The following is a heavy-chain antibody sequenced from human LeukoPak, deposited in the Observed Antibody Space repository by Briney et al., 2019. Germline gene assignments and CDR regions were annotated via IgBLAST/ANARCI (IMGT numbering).Heavy chain of an antibody. J-gene: IGHJ4*02. Sequence: GGSLRLSCAASGFTFSSYSMNWVRQAPGKGLEWVSYISSSSSTMYYADSVKGRFSISRDNAKKSLYLQMNSLRAEDTAVYYCARERQDIVVVPAAIGDYFDYWGQGTLVTVSS. CDR3: ARERQDIVVVPAAIGDYFDY. CDR2: ISSSSSTM. V-gene: IGHV3-48*01. D-gene: IGHD2-2*02. CDR1: GFTFSSYS.